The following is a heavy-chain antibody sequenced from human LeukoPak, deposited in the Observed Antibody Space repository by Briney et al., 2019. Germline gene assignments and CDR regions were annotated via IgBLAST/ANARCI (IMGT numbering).Heavy chain of an antibody. J-gene: IGHJ6*03. CDR3: ARRAAAVGTYYMDV. Sequence: SETLSLTCTVSGGSISPYYWTWIRQPPGNGLEWIGYIYYSGGTNYNASLNSRVTMSVDTSKNQFSLKLTSVTAADTAVYYCARRAAAVGTYYMDVWGKGTTVIVSS. V-gene: IGHV4-59*01. CDR2: IYYSGGT. CDR1: GGSISPYY. D-gene: IGHD6-13*01.